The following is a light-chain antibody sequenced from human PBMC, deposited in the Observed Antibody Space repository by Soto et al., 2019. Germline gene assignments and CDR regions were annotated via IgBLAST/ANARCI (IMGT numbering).Light chain of an antibody. CDR2: EVS. V-gene: IGLV2-14*01. Sequence: QSVLTQPASVSGSPAQSITISCTGTSSDVGGYNYVSWYQHHPGKAPKLIIYEVSYRPSGVSNRFSGSKPGTSASLAITGLQAEDEADYYRQSYDSSLSDYVFGTGTKVTVL. J-gene: IGLJ1*01. CDR1: SSDVGGYNY. CDR3: QSYDSSLSDYV.